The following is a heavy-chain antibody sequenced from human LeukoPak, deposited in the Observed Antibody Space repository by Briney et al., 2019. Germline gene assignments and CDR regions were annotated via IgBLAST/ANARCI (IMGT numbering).Heavy chain of an antibody. Sequence: SETLSLTCTVSGGSISSYYWSWIRQPPGKGLEWIGYIYYSGSTNYNPSLKSRVTISVDTSKNQFSLKLSSVTAADTAVYYCARKEGYSGYFDYWGQGTLVTVSS. V-gene: IGHV4-59*08. D-gene: IGHD5-12*01. CDR2: IYYSGST. CDR3: ARKEGYSGYFDY. CDR1: GGSISSYY. J-gene: IGHJ4*02.